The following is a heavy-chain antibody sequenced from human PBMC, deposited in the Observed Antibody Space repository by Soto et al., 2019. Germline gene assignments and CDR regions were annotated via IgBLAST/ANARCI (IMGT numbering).Heavy chain of an antibody. J-gene: IGHJ4*02. V-gene: IGHV4-59*01. Sequence: PSETLSLTCSVSGDSINSDSWSWIRQAPGKGLEWIAYIYHNGATRYYPSLESRVTISIDTSQNKFSLKLVSVTTADTALYYCARRSRSSSGWYFFDQWGQGTLVTVSS. CDR3: ARRSRSSSGWYFFDQ. CDR1: GDSINSDS. D-gene: IGHD6-19*01. CDR2: IYHNGAT.